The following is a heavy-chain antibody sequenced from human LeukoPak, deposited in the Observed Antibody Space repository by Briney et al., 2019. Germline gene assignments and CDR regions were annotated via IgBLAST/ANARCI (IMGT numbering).Heavy chain of an antibody. CDR3: ARVSVPGSSTSYASLNDAFDI. J-gene: IGHJ3*02. Sequence: SETLSLTCAVCGGSFSGYYWSWIRQPPGKGLEWIGEINHSGSTNYNPSLKSRVTISVDTSKNQFSLKLSSVTAADTAVYYCARVSVPGSSTSYASLNDAFDIWGQGTMVIVSS. CDR1: GGSFSGYY. CDR2: INHSGST. D-gene: IGHD2-2*01. V-gene: IGHV4-34*01.